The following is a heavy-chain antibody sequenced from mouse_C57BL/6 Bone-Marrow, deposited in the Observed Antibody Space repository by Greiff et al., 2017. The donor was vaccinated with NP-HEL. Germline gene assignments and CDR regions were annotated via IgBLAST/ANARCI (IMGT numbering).Heavy chain of an antibody. CDR3: ARGDWDSLFAY. CDR1: GYTFTNYW. J-gene: IGHJ3*01. Sequence: QVHVKQSGAELVRPGTSVKMSCKASGYTFTNYWIGWAKQRPGHGLEWIGDIYPGGGYTNYNEKFKGKATLTADKSSSTAYMQFSSLTSEDSAIYYCARGDWDSLFAYWGQGTLVTVSA. V-gene: IGHV1-63*01. CDR2: IYPGGGYT. D-gene: IGHD4-1*01.